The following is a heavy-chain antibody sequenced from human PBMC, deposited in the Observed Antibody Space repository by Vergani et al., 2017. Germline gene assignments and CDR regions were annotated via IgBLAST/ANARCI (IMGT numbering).Heavy chain of an antibody. Sequence: QVQLVQSGAEVKKPGSSVKVSCKASGYTFTSYAMNWVRQAPGQGLEWMGRIIPIFGTANYAQKFQGRVTITADESTSTAYMALSSLRSEDTAVYYCARGGWGPASLDYWGQGTLVTVSS. V-gene: IGHV1-69*15. CDR3: ARGGWGPASLDY. D-gene: IGHD2-21*02. J-gene: IGHJ4*02. CDR1: GYTFTSYA. CDR2: IIPIFGTA.